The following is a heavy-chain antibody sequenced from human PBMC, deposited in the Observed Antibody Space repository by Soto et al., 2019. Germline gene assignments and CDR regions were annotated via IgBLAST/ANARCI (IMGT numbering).Heavy chain of an antibody. J-gene: IGHJ4*02. V-gene: IGHV4-39*01. CDR3: ARHFSVDYFDY. Sequence: QLQLQESGPGLVKPSETLSLTCTVSGDSITSNSYFWAWIRQPPGKGLEWIGSIYYSGTTYYNPSLKSRVTISVDSSKNQFSLKLSSVTAAHTAVYYCARHFSVDYFDYWGQGALVTVSS. CDR1: GDSITSNSYF. CDR2: IYYSGTT.